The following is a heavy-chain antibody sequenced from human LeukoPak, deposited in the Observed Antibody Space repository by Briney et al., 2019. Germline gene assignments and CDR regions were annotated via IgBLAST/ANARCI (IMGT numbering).Heavy chain of an antibody. J-gene: IGHJ4*02. Sequence: GGSLRLSCAASGFTFSTYWMHWVRQAPGKGLVWASRINGDGSSITYADSVKGRFTISRDNAKNTLYLQMSGLRAEDTAVYYCARDMEMATISGFDYWGQGTLVTVSS. CDR2: INGDGSSI. D-gene: IGHD5-12*01. CDR1: GFTFSTYW. CDR3: ARDMEMATISGFDY. V-gene: IGHV3-74*03.